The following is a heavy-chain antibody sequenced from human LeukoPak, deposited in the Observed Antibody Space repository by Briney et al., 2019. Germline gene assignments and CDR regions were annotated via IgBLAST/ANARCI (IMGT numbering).Heavy chain of an antibody. Sequence: ASVKVSCKASGYTFTGYYMHWVRQATGQGLEWMGWMNPNSGNTGYAQKFQVRVTMTSNTSISTAYMELSSLRSEDTAVYYCARGQACISTIFGVVSLCGGSQPLDVWGQGTTVTVSS. CDR1: GYTFTGYY. CDR2: MNPNSGNT. D-gene: IGHD3-3*01. J-gene: IGHJ6*02. V-gene: IGHV1-8*02. CDR3: ARGQACISTIFGVVSLCGGSQPLDV.